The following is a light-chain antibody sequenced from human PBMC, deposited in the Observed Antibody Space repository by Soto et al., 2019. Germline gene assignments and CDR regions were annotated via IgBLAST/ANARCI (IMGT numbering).Light chain of an antibody. CDR3: QTWGSGTVV. J-gene: IGLJ2*01. Sequence: QLVLTQSPSASASLGASVKLTCTLSSGHSSYAIAWHQQQSEKGPRYLMKLNSDGSHSKGDGIPDRFSGSSSWAERYLTISSLQSEDEADYYCQTWGSGTVVFGGGTQLTVL. CDR1: SGHSSYA. V-gene: IGLV4-69*01. CDR2: LNSDGSH.